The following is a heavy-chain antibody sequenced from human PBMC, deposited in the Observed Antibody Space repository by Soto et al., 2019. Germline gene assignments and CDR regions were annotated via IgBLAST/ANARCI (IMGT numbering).Heavy chain of an antibody. CDR2: ISAYNGFT. D-gene: IGHD2-15*01. V-gene: IGHV1-18*01. J-gene: IGHJ4*02. CDR1: GYTFSNYG. Sequence: QVQLVQSGGEVKPPGASVNVSCKASGYTFSNYGISWVRQAPGQGLEWMGWISAYNGFTNYAQKLQDRVTLTTDTSTITACMELRSLRSDDTAVYYCARVGPPNLSGGYDYWGRGTLVTVSS. CDR3: ARVGPPNLSGGYDY.